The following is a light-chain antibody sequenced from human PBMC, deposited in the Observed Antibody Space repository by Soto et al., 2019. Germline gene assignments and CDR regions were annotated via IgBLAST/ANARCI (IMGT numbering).Light chain of an antibody. J-gene: IGKJ4*01. V-gene: IGKV3-15*01. Sequence: EIVLTQSPATLSVSPGERATLSCRASQSVRSKVAWYQQKPGQAPRLLIFGASTRATNIPARFSGSGSGTEFTLTISSLQSEDFAVYYCQQLSSYPLTFGGGTKVDIK. CDR3: QQLSSYPLT. CDR2: GAS. CDR1: QSVRSK.